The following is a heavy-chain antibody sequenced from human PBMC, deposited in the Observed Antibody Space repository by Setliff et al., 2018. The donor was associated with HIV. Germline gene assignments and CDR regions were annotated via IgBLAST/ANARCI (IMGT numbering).Heavy chain of an antibody. Sequence: GASVKVSCKASGYTFTNNGINWVRQAPGQGLEWMGWISGDNGNTKYAQKLQGRVTMTIDTSASTAYMELRSLRSDDTAVYYCARDDGGYNYAEAFDVWGQGTMVTVSS. V-gene: IGHV1-18*01. J-gene: IGHJ3*01. CDR1: GYTFTNNG. D-gene: IGHD3-16*01. CDR3: ARDDGGYNYAEAFDV. CDR2: ISGDNGNT.